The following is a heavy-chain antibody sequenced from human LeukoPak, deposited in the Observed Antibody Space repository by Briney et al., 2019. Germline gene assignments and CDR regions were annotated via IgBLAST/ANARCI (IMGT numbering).Heavy chain of an antibody. J-gene: IGHJ4*02. CDR2: IYTSGST. CDR3: ARSYDDVWGSYTPPWSFDY. V-gene: IGHV4-4*07. D-gene: IGHD3-16*01. CDR1: GGSISRYY. Sequence: PSETLSLTCTVSGGSISRYYWSWIRQPAGKGLEWIGRIYTSGSTNYNPSLKSRVTMSVDTSKNQFSLKLSSVTAADTAVYYCARSYDDVWGSYTPPWSFDYWGQGTLVTVSS.